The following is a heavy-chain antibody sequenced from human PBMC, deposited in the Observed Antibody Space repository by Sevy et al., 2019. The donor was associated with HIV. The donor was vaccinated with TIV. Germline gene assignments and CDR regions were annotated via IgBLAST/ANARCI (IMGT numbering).Heavy chain of an antibody. V-gene: IGHV3-23*01. CDR2: ISGSGGST. J-gene: IGHJ4*02. Sequence: GGSLRLSCAASGFTFSSYAMSWVRQAPGKGLEWVSAISGSGGSTYYADSVKGRFTISRENSKNTLYLQMNSRRAEDTAVYYCAKGEGYDYVWGSYRYPDLFDYWGQGTLVTVSS. D-gene: IGHD3-16*02. CDR1: GFTFSSYA. CDR3: AKGEGYDYVWGSYRYPDLFDY.